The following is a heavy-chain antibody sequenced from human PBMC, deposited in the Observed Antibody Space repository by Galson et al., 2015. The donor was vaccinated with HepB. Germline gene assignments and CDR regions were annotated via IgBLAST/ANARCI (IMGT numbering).Heavy chain of an antibody. CDR3: TTEGVGATIRLVTVDAFDI. Sequence: SLRLSCAASGFTFSNAWMSWVRQAPGKGLEWVGRIKSKTDGGTTDYAAPVKGRFTISRDDSKNTLYLQMNSLKTEDTAVYYCTTEGVGATIRLVTVDAFDIWGQGTMVTVSS. D-gene: IGHD1-26*01. CDR2: IKSKTDGGTT. J-gene: IGHJ3*02. V-gene: IGHV3-15*07. CDR1: GFTFSNAW.